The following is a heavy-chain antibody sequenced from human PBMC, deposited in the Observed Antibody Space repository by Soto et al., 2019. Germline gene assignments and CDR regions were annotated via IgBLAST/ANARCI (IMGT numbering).Heavy chain of an antibody. V-gene: IGHV3-7*01. J-gene: IGHJ5*02. CDR3: ASTGGKYYDIQQSVYNWFDP. CDR2: IKQDGSEK. D-gene: IGHD3-9*01. CDR1: GFTFSSYW. Sequence: TGGSLRLSCAASGFTFSSYWMSWVRQAPGKGLEWVANIKQDGSEKYYVDSVKGRFTISRDNAKNSLYLQMNSLRAEDTAVYYCASTGGKYYDIQQSVYNWFDPWGQGTLVTVSS.